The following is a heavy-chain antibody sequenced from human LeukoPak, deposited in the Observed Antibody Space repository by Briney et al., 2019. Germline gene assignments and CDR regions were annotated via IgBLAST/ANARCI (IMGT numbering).Heavy chain of an antibody. V-gene: IGHV4-59*01. CDR3: ARSSESYDSSGYYSYYFDY. CDR2: IYYSGST. D-gene: IGHD3-22*01. CDR1: GGAISSYY. Sequence: SETLSLTCIVSGGAISSYYWSWIRLPPGKGLEWIGYIYYSGSTNYNPSLRSRVTISVDTSKNQFSLKLSSVTAADTAVYYCARSSESYDSSGYYSYYFDYWGQGTLVTVSS. J-gene: IGHJ4*02.